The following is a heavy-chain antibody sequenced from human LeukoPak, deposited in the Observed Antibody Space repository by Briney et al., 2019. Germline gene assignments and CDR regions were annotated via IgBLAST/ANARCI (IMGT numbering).Heavy chain of an antibody. J-gene: IGHJ5*02. CDR1: GGTFSSYA. D-gene: IGHD6-13*01. CDR3: ARDGGYSSSWFNNWSDP. CDR2: IIPIFGTA. V-gene: IGHV1-69*13. Sequence: SVKVSCKASGGTFSSYAISWVRQAPGQGLEWMGGIIPIFGTANYAQKFQGRVTITADESTSTAYMELSSLRSEDTAVYYCARDGGYSSSWFNNWSDPWGQGTLVTVSS.